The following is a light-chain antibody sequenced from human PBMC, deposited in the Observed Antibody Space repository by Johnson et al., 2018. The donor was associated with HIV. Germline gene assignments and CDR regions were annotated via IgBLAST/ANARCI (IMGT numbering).Light chain of an antibody. CDR3: GTWDSSLSTGV. V-gene: IGLV1-51*02. CDR1: SSNIGNNY. J-gene: IGLJ1*01. CDR2: ENT. Sequence: QSVLTQPPSVSAAPGQKVTISCSGSSSNIGNNYVSWYQQLPGTAPKLLIYENTKRPSGIPDRFSGSKSGTSATLGITGLQTWDEADYYCGTWDSSLSTGVFGTGTEVTVL.